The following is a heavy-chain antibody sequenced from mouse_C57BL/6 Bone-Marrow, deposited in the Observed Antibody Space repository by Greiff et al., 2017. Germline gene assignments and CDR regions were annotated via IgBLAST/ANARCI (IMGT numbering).Heavy chain of an antibody. CDR2: INPYNGGT. J-gene: IGHJ1*03. D-gene: IGHD2-1*01. Sequence: EVQLQQSGPVLVKPGASVKMSCKASGYTFTDYYMNWVKQSHGKSLEWIGVINPYNGGTSYNQKFKGKATLTVDKSSSTAYMDLNSLTSEDSAVYYWARHGNHWYFYGWGTGTTVTVSS. CDR3: ARHGNHWYFYG. CDR1: GYTFTDYY. V-gene: IGHV1-19*01.